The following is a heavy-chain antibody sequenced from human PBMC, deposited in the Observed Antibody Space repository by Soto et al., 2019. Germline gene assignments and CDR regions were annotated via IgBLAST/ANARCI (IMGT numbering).Heavy chain of an antibody. CDR3: ARWGYYYYGMDV. Sequence: SETLSLTCTVSGGSISSSSYYWGWIRQPPGKGLEWIGSIYYSGSTYYNPSLKSRLTISLDTPKNQFSLKLSSVTAADTAVYYCARWGYYYYGMDVWGQGTTVTVSS. D-gene: IGHD3-16*01. J-gene: IGHJ6*02. V-gene: IGHV4-39*07. CDR1: GGSISSSSYY. CDR2: IYYSGST.